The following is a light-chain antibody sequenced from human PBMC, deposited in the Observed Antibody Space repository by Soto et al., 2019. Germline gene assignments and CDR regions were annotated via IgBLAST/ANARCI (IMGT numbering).Light chain of an antibody. CDR1: QSVLYSSNNKNR. Sequence: DIVMTQSPDSLAVSLGERATINCKSSQSVLYSSNNKNRLAWYQQKSGQPPKLLIYWASTRESGVPDRFSGSGSGTDFTLTISSLQAEDVAVYYCQQYYSTSWTFGQGTKVDIK. J-gene: IGKJ1*01. CDR3: QQYYSTSWT. V-gene: IGKV4-1*01. CDR2: WAS.